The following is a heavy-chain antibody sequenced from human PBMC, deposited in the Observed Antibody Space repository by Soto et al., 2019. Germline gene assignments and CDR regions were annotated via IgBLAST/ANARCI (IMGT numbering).Heavy chain of an antibody. V-gene: IGHV3-23*01. CDR2: ISDSGAIT. J-gene: IGHJ4*01. Sequence: EVPLLESGGGLVQPGGSLRLSCAASGFTFSSYAMNWVRQAQGKGLEWVSGISDSGAITYYADSVKGRFTISRDNSKNTLFMHMNSLRVEDTAVYFCARPDRDGYNYDYWGQGTLVTVSS. CDR1: GFTFSSYA. D-gene: IGHD5-12*01. CDR3: ARPDRDGYNYDY.